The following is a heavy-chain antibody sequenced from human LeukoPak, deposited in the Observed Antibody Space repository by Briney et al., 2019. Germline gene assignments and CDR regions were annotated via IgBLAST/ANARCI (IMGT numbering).Heavy chain of an antibody. D-gene: IGHD2-15*01. CDR3: AKENCYDGSCYPFDY. CDR2: IRNDGSNK. V-gene: IGHV3-30*02. J-gene: IGHJ4*02. CDR1: GFTLSRYG. Sequence: PGGSLRLSCAASGFTLSRYGMHWVRQAPGKGLEWVSFIRNDGSNKYYAGSVKGRFTISRDNSKNTLFVQMNSLRAEDTAMYYCAKENCYDGSCYPFDYWGQGTLVTVSS.